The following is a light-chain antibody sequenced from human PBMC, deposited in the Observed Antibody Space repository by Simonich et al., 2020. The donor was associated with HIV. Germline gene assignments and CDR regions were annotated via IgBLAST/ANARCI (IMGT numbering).Light chain of an antibody. Sequence: DIVMTQSPDSLAVSLVERATINCKSSQSVLYSSHNKNYLVWYQQKPGQPPKLLIYWASTRESGVPDRFSGSGSGTDFTLTISSLQAEDVAVYYCQQYYSTPWTFGQGTKVEIK. J-gene: IGKJ1*01. CDR1: QSVLYSSHNKNY. V-gene: IGKV4-1*01. CDR2: WAS. CDR3: QQYYSTPWT.